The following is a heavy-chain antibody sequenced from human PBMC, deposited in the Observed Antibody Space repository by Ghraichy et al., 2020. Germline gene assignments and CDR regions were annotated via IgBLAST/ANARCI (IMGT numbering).Heavy chain of an antibody. D-gene: IGHD5-12*01. V-gene: IGHV1-8*01. CDR2: MNPNSGNT. CDR1: GYTFTSYD. Sequence: ASVKVSCKASGYTFTSYDINWVRQATGQGLEWMGWMNPNSGNTGYAQKFQGRVTMTRNTSISTAYMELSSLRSEDTAVYYCARGAVDIVATTIDYWGQGTLVTVSS. J-gene: IGHJ4*02. CDR3: ARGAVDIVATTIDY.